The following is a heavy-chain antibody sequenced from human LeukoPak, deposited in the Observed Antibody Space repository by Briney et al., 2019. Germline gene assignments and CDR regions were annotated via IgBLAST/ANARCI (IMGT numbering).Heavy chain of an antibody. J-gene: IGHJ4*02. V-gene: IGHV1-18*01. D-gene: IGHD3-22*01. CDR1: GYTFTSYG. Sequence: ASVKVSCKASGYTFTSYGISWVRQAPGQGLEWMGWISAYNGNTNYAQKLQGRVTMTTDTSTSTAYMELRSLRSDDTPVYCCARERRYYDSSGYPDYWGQGTLVTVSS. CDR2: ISAYNGNT. CDR3: ARERRYYDSSGYPDY.